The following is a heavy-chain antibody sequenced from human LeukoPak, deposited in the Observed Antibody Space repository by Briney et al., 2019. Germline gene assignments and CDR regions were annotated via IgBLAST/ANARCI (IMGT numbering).Heavy chain of an antibody. CDR2: INPNSGGT. D-gene: IGHD3-10*01. V-gene: IGHV1-2*02. CDR3: PRALDYGSGSYKGHC. Sequence: ASVKVSCKASGYTFTGYYMHWVRHAPGQGLEWMGWINPNSGGTNYAQKFQSRVTMTRDTSISTAYMELSSLRSDDTALYYCPRALDYGSGSYKGHCWGQGNRVTVSS. J-gene: IGHJ4*02. CDR1: GYTFTGYY.